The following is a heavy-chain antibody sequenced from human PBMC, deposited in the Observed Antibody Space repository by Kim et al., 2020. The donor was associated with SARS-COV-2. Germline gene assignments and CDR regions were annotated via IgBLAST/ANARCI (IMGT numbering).Heavy chain of an antibody. CDR1: GFTFSNFA. J-gene: IGHJ3*02. CDR2: IGGSGSST. D-gene: IGHD2-15*01. CDR3: AKGWAFDI. Sequence: GGSLRLSCAASGFTFSNFAMTWVRQAPGKGLEWVSGIGGSGSSTYYADSVKGRFTVSRDNSRNTLYLQMNSLRAEDTAVYYCAKGWAFDIWGQGTMVTVS. V-gene: IGHV3-23*01.